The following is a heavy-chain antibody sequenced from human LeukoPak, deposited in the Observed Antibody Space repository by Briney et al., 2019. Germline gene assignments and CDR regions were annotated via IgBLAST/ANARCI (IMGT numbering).Heavy chain of an antibody. CDR2: VKGDGSA. D-gene: IGHD3-22*01. CDR3: ARAPSETGGYYPEYFRH. CDR1: GFTFTNYW. Sequence: PGESLKISCAASGFTFTNYWMHWVRQAPGKGLVWVSRVKGDGSANYADSVKGRFTISRDNAKNTVSLQMNSLRAEDTGVYYCARAPSETGGYYPEYFRHWGQGTLVTVSS. J-gene: IGHJ1*01. V-gene: IGHV3-74*01.